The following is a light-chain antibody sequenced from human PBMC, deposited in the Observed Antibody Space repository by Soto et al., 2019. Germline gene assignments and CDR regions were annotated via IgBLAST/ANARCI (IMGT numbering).Light chain of an antibody. CDR2: SNN. Sequence: QSALTQPPSASGTPGQRVTISCSGSSSNIGSNTVNWYQQLPGTAPKLLIYSNNRRPSGVPDRFSGSKSGTSASLAISGLQSEDEAVYYCAAWDDSLNGLYVFGTGTKVTVL. V-gene: IGLV1-44*01. J-gene: IGLJ1*01. CDR1: SSNIGSNT. CDR3: AAWDDSLNGLYV.